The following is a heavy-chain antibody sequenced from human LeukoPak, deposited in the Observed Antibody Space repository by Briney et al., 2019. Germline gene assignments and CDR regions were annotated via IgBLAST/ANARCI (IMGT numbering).Heavy chain of an antibody. D-gene: IGHD3-22*01. J-gene: IGHJ4*02. CDR2: INQHGSEK. V-gene: IGHV3-7*01. Sequence: GGSLRLSCAASGFTFSSYWMSWVRQAPGKGLEWVANINQHGSEKYYVDSVKGRFTISRDKDENSLYLQMNSLRAEDTAVYYCARDRSRYYDSSSYFSYFDYWGQGTLVTVSS. CDR1: GFTFSSYW. CDR3: ARDRSRYYDSSSYFSYFDY.